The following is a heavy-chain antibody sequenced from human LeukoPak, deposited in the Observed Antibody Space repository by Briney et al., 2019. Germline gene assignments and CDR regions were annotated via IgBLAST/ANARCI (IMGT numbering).Heavy chain of an antibody. CDR1: GFTFSSYS. D-gene: IGHD2-2*01. CDR3: ARESCSSTSCQLDY. CDR2: ISSSSSTI. Sequence: GGSLRLSCAASGFTFSSYSMNWVRQAPGKGLEWVSYISSSSSTIYYADSVKGRFTISRDNSKNTLYLQMNSLRAEDTAVYYCARESCSSTSCQLDYWGQGTLVTVSS. J-gene: IGHJ4*02. V-gene: IGHV3-48*01.